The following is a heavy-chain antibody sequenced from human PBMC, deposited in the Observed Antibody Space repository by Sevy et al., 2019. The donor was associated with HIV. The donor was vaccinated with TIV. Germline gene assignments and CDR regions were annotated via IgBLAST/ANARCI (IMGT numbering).Heavy chain of an antibody. CDR3: AGVPHSASMQTVYYFGMDV. CDR1: GFTFSTSA. CDR2: ISDSGGST. J-gene: IGHJ6*02. D-gene: IGHD2-2*01. Sequence: GGSLRLSCAVSGFTFSTSAMSWVRQAPGKGLEWVSSISDSGGSTYYADSLKGRFTISRDNSKNTVYLQMNGLSAEDWDVYYCAGVPHSASMQTVYYFGMDVWGQGTTVTVSS. V-gene: IGHV3-23*01.